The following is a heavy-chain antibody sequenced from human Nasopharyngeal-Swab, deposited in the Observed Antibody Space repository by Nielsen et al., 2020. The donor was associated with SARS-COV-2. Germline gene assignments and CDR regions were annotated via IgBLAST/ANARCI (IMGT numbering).Heavy chain of an antibody. CDR1: GFSFSRHN. CDR3: ARDAPAHYGAFY. V-gene: IGHV3-30*03. J-gene: IGHJ4*02. Sequence: GGSLRLSCVGSGFSFSRHNINWVRQAPGKGLEWVAFIAHDASNEYYGDSVKGRFSISRDSSKNTLYLQMDSLRGEDTAVYYCARDAPAHYGAFYWGRGTLVTVS. CDR2: IAHDASNE. D-gene: IGHD4-17*01.